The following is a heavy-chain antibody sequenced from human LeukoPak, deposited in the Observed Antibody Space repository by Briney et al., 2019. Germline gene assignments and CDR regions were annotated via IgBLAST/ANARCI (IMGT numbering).Heavy chain of an antibody. D-gene: IGHD3-22*01. V-gene: IGHV4-39*06. J-gene: IGHJ4*02. CDR1: GGSISSNSYY. CDR2: SYYSGST. Sequence: SGTLSLTCTVSGGSISSNSYYWGWLPPPPGKELVGSGSSYYSGSTYYNSSHKSQVTISVNTSKNQFTLKLSPVTAADTAVYYCVRDPTELSSGYYAFDYWGQGTMVTVSS. CDR3: VRDPTELSSGYYAFDY.